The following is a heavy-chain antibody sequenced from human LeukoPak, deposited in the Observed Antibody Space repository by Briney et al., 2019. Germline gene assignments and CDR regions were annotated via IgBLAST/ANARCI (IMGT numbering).Heavy chain of an antibody. V-gene: IGHV4-34*01. Sequence: PSETLSLTCAVYGGSFSGYYWSWIRQPPGKGLEWIGEINHSGSTNYNPSLKSRVTISVDTSKNQFSLKLSSVTAADTAVYYCASRRYQYGSGSYYPKGYYYYGMDVWGKGTTVTVSS. CDR2: INHSGST. J-gene: IGHJ6*04. CDR1: GGSFSGYY. CDR3: ASRRYQYGSGSYYPKGYYYYGMDV. D-gene: IGHD3-10*01.